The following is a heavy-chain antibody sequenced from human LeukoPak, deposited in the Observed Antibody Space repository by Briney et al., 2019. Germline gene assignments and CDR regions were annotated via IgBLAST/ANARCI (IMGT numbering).Heavy chain of an antibody. J-gene: IGHJ6*02. D-gene: IGHD6-13*01. CDR2: ISYDGSNK. CDR3: ARDLVKRPAGTNFQYYYYYYGMDV. CDR1: GFTFSSYA. Sequence: GGSLRLSCAASGFTFSSYAMHWVRQAPGKGLEWVAVISYDGSNKYYADSVKGRFTISRDNSKNTLYLQMNSLRAEDTAVYYCARDLVKRPAGTNFQYYYYYYGMDVWGQGTTVTVSS. V-gene: IGHV3-30-3*01.